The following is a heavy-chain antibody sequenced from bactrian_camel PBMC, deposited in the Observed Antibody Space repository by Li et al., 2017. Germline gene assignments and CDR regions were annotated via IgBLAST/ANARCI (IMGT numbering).Heavy chain of an antibody. Sequence: VQLVESGGGSVQAGGSLRLSCAASAYTYNYKAWFRQAPGKGLEWVSTINWKGDTTYYADSVKGRFTISRDNAKNTLYLQMNSLKAEDTAMYLCAAEGSYGPYNYWGQGTQVTVS. J-gene: IGHJ4*01. V-gene: IGHV3-1*01. CDR3: AAEGSYGPYNY. CDR1: AYTYNYKA. D-gene: IGHD1*01. CDR2: INWKGDTT.